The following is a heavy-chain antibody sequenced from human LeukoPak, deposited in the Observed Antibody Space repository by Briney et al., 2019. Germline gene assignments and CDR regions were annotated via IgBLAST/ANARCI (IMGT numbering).Heavy chain of an antibody. CDR1: GGTFSSYA. CDR3: ARVADGSGSYDYFDY. J-gene: IGHJ4*02. V-gene: IGHV1-69*13. CDR2: IIPIFGTA. Sequence: SVKVSCKASGGTFSSYAISWARQAPGQGLEWMGGIIPIFGTANYAQKFQGRVTITADESTSTAYMELSSLRSGDTAVYYCARVADGSGSYDYFDYWGQGTLVTVSS. D-gene: IGHD3-10*01.